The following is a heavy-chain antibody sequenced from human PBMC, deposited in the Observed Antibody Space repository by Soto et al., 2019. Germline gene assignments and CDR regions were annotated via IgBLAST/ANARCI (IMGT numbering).Heavy chain of an antibody. Sequence: QVQVGQSGAEVKKPGASVKVAWKASEYTFTSSAMHWVRQAPGQRLEWMGWINPGNGNTKNSQKFQGRVTITRDTFASTAYMELSSLRSEDTAVYYCARGASSVTTFYFDLWGRGTLVTVFS. CDR3: ARGASSVTTFYFDL. V-gene: IGHV1-3*01. CDR1: EYTFTSSA. D-gene: IGHD4-17*01. J-gene: IGHJ2*01. CDR2: INPGNGNT.